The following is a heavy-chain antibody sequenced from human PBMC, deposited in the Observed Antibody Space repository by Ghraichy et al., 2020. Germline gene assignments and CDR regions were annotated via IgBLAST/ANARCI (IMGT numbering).Heavy chain of an antibody. CDR3: TGSLDFWSGYYLGRVIDY. Sequence: GGSLRLSCTASGFTFGDYAMSWVRQAPGKGLEWVGFIRSKAYGGTTEYAASVKGRFTISRDDSKSIAYLQMNSLKTEDTAVYYCTGSLDFWSGYYLGRVIDYWGQGTLVTVSS. V-gene: IGHV3-49*04. J-gene: IGHJ4*02. CDR1: GFTFGDYA. CDR2: IRSKAYGGTT. D-gene: IGHD3-3*01.